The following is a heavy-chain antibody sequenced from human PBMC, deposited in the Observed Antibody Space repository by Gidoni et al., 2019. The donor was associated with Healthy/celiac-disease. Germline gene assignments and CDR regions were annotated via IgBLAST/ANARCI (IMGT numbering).Heavy chain of an antibody. D-gene: IGHD3-22*01. J-gene: IGHJ4*02. V-gene: IGHV3-30*18. CDR1: GFPFSSYG. CDR2: ISYDGSNK. Sequence: QVQLVESGGGVVQPGRSLRLSCAASGFPFSSYGMHWVRQAPGKGLEWVAVISYDGSNKYYADSVKGRFTISRDNSKNTLYLQMNSLRAEDTAVYYCAKVKLRAYYYDSSGRYFDYWGQGTLVTVSS. CDR3: AKVKLRAYYYDSSGRYFDY.